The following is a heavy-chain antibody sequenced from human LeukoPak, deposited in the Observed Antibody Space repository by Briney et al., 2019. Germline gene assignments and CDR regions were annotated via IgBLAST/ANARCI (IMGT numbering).Heavy chain of an antibody. J-gene: IGHJ6*04. CDR2: VYYTGST. CDR3: ARDPGTPYYFYGLDV. Sequence: SETLSLTCTVSGGSISYYYSWIRQPPGKGLEWIGYVYYTGSTNYNPSPRSRVTISLDTSRNQFSLNLSSVTAADTAVYYCARDPGTPYYFYGLDVWGKGTTVTVSS. V-gene: IGHV4-59*01. CDR1: GGSISYY. D-gene: IGHD3-10*01.